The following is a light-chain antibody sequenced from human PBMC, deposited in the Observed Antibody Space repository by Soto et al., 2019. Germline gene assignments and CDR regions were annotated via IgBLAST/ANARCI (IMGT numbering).Light chain of an antibody. V-gene: IGKV1-39*01. CDR3: QQYYSSRT. CDR2: AAS. J-gene: IGKJ1*01. CDR1: RDIVTS. Sequence: DIQMTQSPSSLSASVGDRVIITCRASRDIVTSLNWYQQHPGKGPKILIYAASTLQRGVPSRFSGSGSGTDFNLTISSLQPEDYAKYDCQQYYSSRTFGQGTTVESK.